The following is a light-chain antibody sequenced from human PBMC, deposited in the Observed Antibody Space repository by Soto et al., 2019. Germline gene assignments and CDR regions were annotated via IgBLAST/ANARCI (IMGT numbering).Light chain of an antibody. CDR3: SSYSISTAYL. CDR2: EVS. V-gene: IGLV2-14*01. Sequence: QSVLTQPASVSGCPGQSITISCTGTSSDVGGYDYVSWYQLHPGKAPKLMVFEVSNRPSGVSYRFPGSKSGNTASLTISGLQAEDEADYFCSSYSISTAYLFGTGTKVTVL. J-gene: IGLJ1*01. CDR1: SSDVGGYDY.